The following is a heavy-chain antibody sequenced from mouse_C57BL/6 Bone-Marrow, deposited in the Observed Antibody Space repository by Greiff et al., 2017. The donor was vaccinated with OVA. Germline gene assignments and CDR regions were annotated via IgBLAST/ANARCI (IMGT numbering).Heavy chain of an antibody. CDR1: GYAFSSSW. D-gene: IGHD2-5*01. V-gene: IGHV1-82*01. CDR2: IYPGDGDT. CDR3: ASGSNSRYWYFDV. Sequence: QVQLQQSGAELVKPGASVKISCKASGYAFSSSWMNWVKQRPGKGLEWIGRIYPGDGDTNYNGKFKGKATLTADKSSSTAYMQLSSLTSEDSAVYFCASGSNSRYWYFDVWGTGTTVTVSS. J-gene: IGHJ1*03.